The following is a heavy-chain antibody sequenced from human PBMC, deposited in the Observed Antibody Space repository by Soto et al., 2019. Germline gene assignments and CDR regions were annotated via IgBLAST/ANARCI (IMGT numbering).Heavy chain of an antibody. J-gene: IGHJ6*02. CDR2: IYTSGST. CDR1: GGSISSYY. V-gene: IGHV4-4*07. Sequence: KSSETLSLTCTVSGGSISSYYWSWIRQPAGKGLEWIGRIYTSGSTNYNPSLKSRVTMSVDTSKNQFSLKLSSVTAADTAVYYCARGGLWFGELLPYYYYGMDVWGQGTTVTVSS. CDR3: ARGGLWFGELLPYYYYGMDV. D-gene: IGHD3-10*01.